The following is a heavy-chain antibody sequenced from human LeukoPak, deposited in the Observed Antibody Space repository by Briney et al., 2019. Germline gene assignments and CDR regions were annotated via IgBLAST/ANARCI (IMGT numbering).Heavy chain of an antibody. CDR1: GYTLTELS. J-gene: IGHJ4*02. D-gene: IGHD1-1*01. Sequence: EASVKVSCKVSGYTLTELSMHWVRQAPGKGLEWMGGFDPEDGETIYAQKFQGRVTITRNTSISTAYMELSSLRSEDTAVYYCARAYDLGVWKLEFDYWGQGTLVTVSS. V-gene: IGHV1-24*01. CDR2: FDPEDGET. CDR3: ARAYDLGVWKLEFDY.